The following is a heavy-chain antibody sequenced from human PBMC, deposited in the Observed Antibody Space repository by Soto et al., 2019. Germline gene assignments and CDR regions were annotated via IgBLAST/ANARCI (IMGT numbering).Heavy chain of an antibody. CDR2: INHSALT. V-gene: IGHV4-34*01. D-gene: IGHD5-12*01. J-gene: IGHJ5*02. CDR3: AIRPRMWLSGGGS. Sequence: PADPLSLTCAVYGGFFSGYYWSWTRQPPGKGLVWLGEINHSALTDYNPSLKSRITISIDTSKKQFSLKLNSVTASDASVYYCAIRPRMWLSGGGSLGQGTQVT. CDR1: GGFFSGYY.